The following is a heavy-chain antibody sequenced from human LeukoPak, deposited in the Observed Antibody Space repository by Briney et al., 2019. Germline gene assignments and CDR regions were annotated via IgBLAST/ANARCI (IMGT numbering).Heavy chain of an antibody. J-gene: IGHJ2*01. CDR3: ASRVESRYLYFDL. Sequence: SQTLSLICTVSGGSISSGGYYWSWIRQHPGKGLEWIGYISYSGSTYYNPSFKSRLTISVDAAKDQFSLKLSSVTAADTAVYYCASRVESRYLYFDLWGRGTLVTVSS. V-gene: IGHV4-31*03. CDR2: ISYSGST. CDR1: GGSISSGGYY.